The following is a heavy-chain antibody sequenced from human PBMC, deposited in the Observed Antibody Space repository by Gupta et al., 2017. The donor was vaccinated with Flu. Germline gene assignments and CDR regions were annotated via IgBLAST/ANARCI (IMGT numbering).Heavy chain of an antibody. CDR1: GFTFSSYG. D-gene: IGHD3-3*01. CDR3: AKAAYYDFWSGYPKRPYGMDV. J-gene: IGHJ6*02. V-gene: IGHV3-30*18. CDR2: ISYDGSNK. Sequence: QVQLVESGGGVVQPGRSLRLSCAASGFTFSSYGLHGVRQAPGKGLEWVAVISYDGSNKYYADSVKGRFTISRDNSKNTLYLQMNSLRAEDTAVYYCAKAAYYDFWSGYPKRPYGMDVWGQGTTVTVSS.